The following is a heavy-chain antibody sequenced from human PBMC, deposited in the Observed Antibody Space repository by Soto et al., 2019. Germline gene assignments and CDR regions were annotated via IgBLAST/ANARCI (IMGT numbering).Heavy chain of an antibody. V-gene: IGHV3-15*07. CDR2: IKWSSHAGAI. J-gene: IGHJ4*02. CDR1: GFSFSNAW. D-gene: IGHD2-15*01. CDR3: SRGGTLGNYFDY. Sequence: EVQLVESGGGLVKPGGSLRLSCVASGFSFSNAWMNWVRQAPGKGLEWVGRIKWSSHAGAIDYAAPVKGRFTISRDDSKNTRYLQLTSLTTKDTAVYYCSRGGTLGNYFDYWSQGTMVTVSS.